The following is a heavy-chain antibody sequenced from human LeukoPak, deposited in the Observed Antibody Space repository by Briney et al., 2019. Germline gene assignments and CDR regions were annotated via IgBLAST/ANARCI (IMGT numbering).Heavy chain of an antibody. Sequence: ASVKVSCKASGYTFTSYYMHWVRQAPGQGLEWMGIINPSGGSTSYAQKFQGRVTMTRDMSTSTVYMELSSLRSEDTAVYYCARVDAGYGGSSPDFDYWGQGTLVTVSS. CDR3: ARVDAGYGGSSPDFDY. J-gene: IGHJ4*02. CDR2: INPSGGST. V-gene: IGHV1-46*01. CDR1: GYTFTSYY. D-gene: IGHD4-23*01.